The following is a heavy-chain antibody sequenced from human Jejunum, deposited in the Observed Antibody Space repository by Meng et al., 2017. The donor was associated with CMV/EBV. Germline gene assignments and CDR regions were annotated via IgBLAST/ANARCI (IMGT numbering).Heavy chain of an antibody. V-gene: IGHV1-2*06. Sequence: CKASGYTFTGYYLAWVRQDPGQGLEWMGRISPDSGSTNYAQRFQDRVSLTTDTSISTAYMELDWLRSDDSALYYCARDWGKGGLDYWGQGTLVTVSS. D-gene: IGHD3-16*01. J-gene: IGHJ4*02. CDR1: GYTFTGYY. CDR2: ISPDSGST. CDR3: ARDWGKGGLDY.